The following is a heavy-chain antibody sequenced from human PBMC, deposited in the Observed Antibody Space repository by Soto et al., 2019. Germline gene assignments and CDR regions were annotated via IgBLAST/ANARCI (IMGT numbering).Heavy chain of an antibody. CDR2: ITGSTGTT. D-gene: IGHD2-2*01. V-gene: IGHV3-23*01. CDR1: GFTFSNFA. CDR3: AKDTSSSPYYMDV. Sequence: EVQILESGGGSVQPGGSLRLSCAASGFTFSNFAMSWVRHAPGKGLEWVSEITGSTGTTYYAESVRGRFIISRDNSKNTLHLQMNSLRAEDTAVYYCAKDTSSSPYYMDVWGKGTTVTVSS. J-gene: IGHJ6*03.